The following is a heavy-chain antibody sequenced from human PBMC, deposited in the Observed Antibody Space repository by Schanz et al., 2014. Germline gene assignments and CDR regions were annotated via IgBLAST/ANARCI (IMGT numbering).Heavy chain of an antibody. D-gene: IGHD1-1*01. CDR2: ISGSGGT. J-gene: IGHJ4*02. CDR1: GFTFSSYA. V-gene: IGHV3-23*04. Sequence: EVQLVESGGGLVQPGKSLRLSCAASGFTFSSYAMSWVRQAPGKGLEWVSAISGSGGTNYAESVKGRFTISRDNSKNTLYLQMNSLRAEDTAVYFCAKIERNEDWGQGTLVTVSS. CDR3: AKIERNED.